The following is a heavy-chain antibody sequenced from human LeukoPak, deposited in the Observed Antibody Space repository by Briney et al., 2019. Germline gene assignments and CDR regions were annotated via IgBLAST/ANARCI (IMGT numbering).Heavy chain of an antibody. J-gene: IGHJ4*02. Sequence: SAISGSGGSTYYADSVKGRFTISRDNSKNTLYLQMNSLRAEDTAVYYCAKEDTAMVPPDYWGQGTLVTVSS. D-gene: IGHD5-18*01. V-gene: IGHV3-23*01. CDR3: AKEDTAMVPPDY. CDR2: ISGSGGST.